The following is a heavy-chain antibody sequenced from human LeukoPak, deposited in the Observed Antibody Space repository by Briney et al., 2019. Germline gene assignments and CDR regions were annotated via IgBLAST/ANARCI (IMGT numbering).Heavy chain of an antibody. CDR2: AYCRSKWYN. D-gene: IGHD6-19*01. Sequence: IXQSPSKGXXWLGRAYCRSKWYNEYAVSVKSRITINPDTSKNQFSLQLNSVTPEDTAVYYCARGTYSSFDYWGQGTLVTVSS. J-gene: IGHJ4*02. V-gene: IGHV6-1*01. CDR3: ARGTYSSFDY.